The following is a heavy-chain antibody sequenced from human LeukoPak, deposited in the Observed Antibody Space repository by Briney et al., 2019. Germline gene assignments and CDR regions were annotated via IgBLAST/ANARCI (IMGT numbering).Heavy chain of an antibody. J-gene: IGHJ4*02. CDR1: GFTFDDYG. Sequence: GGSLRLSCAASGFTFDDYGMSWVRQAPGKGLEWVSGINWNGGSTGYADSVKGRFTISRDNANNSLYLQMNSLRAEDTALHYCARVGQQWRGFDYWGQGTLVTVSS. D-gene: IGHD6-19*01. CDR3: ARVGQQWRGFDY. CDR2: INWNGGST. V-gene: IGHV3-20*04.